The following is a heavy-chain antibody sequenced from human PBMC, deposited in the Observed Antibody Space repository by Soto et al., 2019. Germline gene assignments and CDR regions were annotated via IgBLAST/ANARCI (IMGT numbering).Heavy chain of an antibody. J-gene: IGHJ6*02. CDR2: VSASGGST. CDR1: GFTFTTYA. V-gene: IGHV3-23*01. D-gene: IGHD2-15*01. Sequence: EVQLLESGGGLVQPGESLRLSCAASGFTFTTYAMFWVRQAPGKGLEWVSGVSASGGSTYAADSVKGRFTISRDNSKNTGHLQMNSLRADDTAVYYCAKTMGDCSGGTCYGAYSMDVWGQGITVTVSS. CDR3: AKTMGDCSGGTCYGAYSMDV.